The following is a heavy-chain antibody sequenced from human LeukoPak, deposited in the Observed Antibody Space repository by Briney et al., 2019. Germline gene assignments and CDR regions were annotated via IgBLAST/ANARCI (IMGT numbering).Heavy chain of an antibody. CDR3: AREMDYYGMDV. Sequence: PGGSLRLSCAASGFTFSSYSMNWVRQAPGKGLEWVSYISSSSSAIYYADSVKGQFTISRDNAKNSLYLQMNSLRAEDTAVYYCAREMDYYGMDVWGQGTTVTVSS. CDR1: GFTFSSYS. J-gene: IGHJ6*02. CDR2: ISSSSSAI. V-gene: IGHV3-48*01. D-gene: IGHD2-8*01.